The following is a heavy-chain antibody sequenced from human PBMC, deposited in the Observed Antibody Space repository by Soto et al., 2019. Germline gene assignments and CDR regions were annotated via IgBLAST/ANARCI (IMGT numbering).Heavy chain of an antibody. Sequence: EVQLVESGGGLVQPGGSVRLSCAASGFTVSSNYMSWVRQAPGKGLEWVSVIYSGGSTYYADSVKGRFTISRDNSKNTLYLQMNSLRAEDTAVYYCARDRIAVAGNPEYFQHWGQGTLVTVSS. V-gene: IGHV3-66*01. CDR2: IYSGGST. CDR1: GFTVSSNY. D-gene: IGHD6-19*01. CDR3: ARDRIAVAGNPEYFQH. J-gene: IGHJ1*01.